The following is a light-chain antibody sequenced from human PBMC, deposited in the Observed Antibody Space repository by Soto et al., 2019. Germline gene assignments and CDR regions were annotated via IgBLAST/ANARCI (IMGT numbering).Light chain of an antibody. J-gene: IGKJ4*01. V-gene: IGKV1-39*01. Sequence: IQMTQSPSFLSASVGDRVTITCRASQSISNFLNWYQQKPGKAPKLLIYAASSLQSGVPERFSGSGSGTDFTLTISSLQPEDFAAYFCQQSHSTPLTFGGGTKVAIK. CDR2: AAS. CDR3: QQSHSTPLT. CDR1: QSISNF.